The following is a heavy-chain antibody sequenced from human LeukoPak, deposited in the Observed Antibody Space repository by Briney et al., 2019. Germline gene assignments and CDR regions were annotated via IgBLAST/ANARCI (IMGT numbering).Heavy chain of an antibody. CDR2: IRSKANSYAT. CDR1: GFTFSRYW. D-gene: IGHD5-18*01. J-gene: IGHJ4*02. CDR3: TTTRGYSYGLDY. V-gene: IGHV3-73*01. Sequence: GGSLRLSCAASGFTFSRYWMNWVRQASGKGLEWVGRIRSKANSYATAYAASVKGRFTISRDDSKNTAYLQMNSLKTEDTAVYYCTTTRGYSYGLDYWGQGTLVTVSS.